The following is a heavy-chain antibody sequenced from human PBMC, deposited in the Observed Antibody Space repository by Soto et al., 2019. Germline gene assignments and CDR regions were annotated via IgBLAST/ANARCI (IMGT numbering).Heavy chain of an antibody. CDR1: GYTFTNYW. J-gene: IGHJ6*02. Sequence: GECLKISCKGSGYTFTNYWIGWVRQMPGKGLEWMGIIYPGDSDTKYNPSFQGQVTISADKSITTTYLQWSSLKASDTAIYYCAASIFYYGMDVWGQGTTVTVSS. CDR2: IYPGDSDT. V-gene: IGHV5-51*01. CDR3: AASIFYYGMDV.